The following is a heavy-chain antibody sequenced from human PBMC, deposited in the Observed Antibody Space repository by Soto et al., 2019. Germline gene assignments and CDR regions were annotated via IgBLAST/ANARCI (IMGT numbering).Heavy chain of an antibody. V-gene: IGHV3-23*01. J-gene: IGHJ4*02. CDR3: AKDTGRGGGSVFDY. Sequence: GALRLSCAPSGFIFSKYAMSWVRQARGKGLEWVSAISGSGADTYYTESVKGRFTISRDNFKNTLYLQMNSLRAEDTAVYYCAKDTGRGGGSVFDYWGQGTLVTVSS. CDR1: GFIFSKYA. CDR2: ISGSGADT. D-gene: IGHD2-15*01.